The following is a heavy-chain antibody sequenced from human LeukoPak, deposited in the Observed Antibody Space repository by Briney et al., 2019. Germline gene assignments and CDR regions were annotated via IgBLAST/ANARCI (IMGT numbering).Heavy chain of an antibody. V-gene: IGHV3-7*04. CDR3: ARGEYYYDGGY. CDR2: IKQDGSEK. D-gene: IGHD3-22*01. J-gene: IGHJ4*02. Sequence: GGSLRLSCAASGFTFSSYWMSWVRQAPGKGLEWVANIKQDGSEKYYVDSVKGRFTISRDNAKNSLFLQMNSLRADETAVYYCARGEYYYDGGYWGQGTLVTVS. CDR1: GFTFSSYW.